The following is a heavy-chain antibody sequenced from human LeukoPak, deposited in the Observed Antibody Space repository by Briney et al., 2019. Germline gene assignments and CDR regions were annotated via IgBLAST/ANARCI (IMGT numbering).Heavy chain of an antibody. D-gene: IGHD2-15*01. J-gene: IGHJ3*01. CDR3: TTDDVAALVVVAANDAFDF. V-gene: IGHV3-15*01. CDR1: GFTFSNAW. CDR2: IKSKTDGGTT. Sequence: GGSLRLSCAASGFTFSNAWMSWVRQAPGKGLEWVGRIKSKTDGGTTDYAAPVKGRFTISRDDAKNTLYLQMNSLKSEDTAVYYCTTDDVAALVVVAANDAFDFWGHGTMVTVSS.